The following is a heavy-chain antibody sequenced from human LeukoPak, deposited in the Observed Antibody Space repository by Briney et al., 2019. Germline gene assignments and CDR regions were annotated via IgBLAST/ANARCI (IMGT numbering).Heavy chain of an antibody. CDR1: GYTFTSYY. J-gene: IGHJ6*03. D-gene: IGHD3-22*01. Sequence: GASVKVSCKASGYTFTSYYMHWVRQAPGQGLEWMGLINPTGGSTGYAQKFQGRVTMTSDMSTSTVYMELSSLRSEDTAVYYCARSSGYYSSLFYMHVWGKGTTVTVSS. V-gene: IGHV1-46*01. CDR3: ARSSGYYSSLFYMHV. CDR2: INPTGGST.